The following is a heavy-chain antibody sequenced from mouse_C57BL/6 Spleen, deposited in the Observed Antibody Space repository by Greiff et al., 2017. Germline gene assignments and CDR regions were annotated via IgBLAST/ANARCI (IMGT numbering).Heavy chain of an antibody. CDR2: IYPGNSDT. J-gene: IGHJ2*01. CDR1: GYTFTSYW. D-gene: IGHD3-2*02. V-gene: IGHV1-5*01. CDR3: TNSAQALYYFDY. Sequence: VQLQQSGTVLARPGASVKMSCKTSGYTFTSYWMHWVKQRPGQGLEWIGAIYPGNSDTSYNQKFKGKAKLTAVTSASTAYMELSSLTNEDSAVYYCTNSAQALYYFDYWGQGTTLTVSS.